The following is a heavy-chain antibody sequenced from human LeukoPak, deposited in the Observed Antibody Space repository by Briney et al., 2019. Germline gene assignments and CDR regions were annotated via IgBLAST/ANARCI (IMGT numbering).Heavy chain of an antibody. CDR2: IIPIFGTA. V-gene: IGHV1-69*01. J-gene: IGHJ5*02. CDR1: GGTLSSYA. Sequence: VASVKVSCKASGGTLSSYAISWVRQAPGQGLEWMGGIIPIFGTANYAQKFQGRVTITADESTSTAYMELSSLRSEDTAVYYCARDPGGWFDPWGQGTLVTVSS. D-gene: IGHD1-26*01. CDR3: ARDPGGWFDP.